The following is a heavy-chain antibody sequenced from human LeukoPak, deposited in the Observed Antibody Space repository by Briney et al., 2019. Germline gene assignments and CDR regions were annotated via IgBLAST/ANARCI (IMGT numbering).Heavy chain of an antibody. CDR3: ARGSWHAP. CDR1: GYTFSDYY. D-gene: IGHD6-13*01. V-gene: IGHV1-2*02. J-gene: IGHJ5*02. Sequence: ASVKVSCKASGYTFSDYYIHWVRRAPGQGLEWMGWMNPKSGGTKYAQKFQGRVTMTRDTSISTAYMELSRLRSDDTAVYFCARGSWHAPWGQGTLVTVSS. CDR2: MNPKSGGT.